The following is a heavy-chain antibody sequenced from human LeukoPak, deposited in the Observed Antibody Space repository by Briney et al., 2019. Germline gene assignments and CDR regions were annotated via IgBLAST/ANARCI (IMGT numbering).Heavy chain of an antibody. J-gene: IGHJ4*02. Sequence: GGSLRLSCAASGFTFNNFAMSWVRQAPGKGLEWVSTIGGSGGTTYYADSVKGRFTISRDNSKNTLYLQMHSLRGEDTAVYYCAKIGLGITGTTYWGQGTLVSVSS. CDR2: IGGSGGTT. D-gene: IGHD1-20*01. V-gene: IGHV3-23*01. CDR3: AKIGLGITGTTY. CDR1: GFTFNNFA.